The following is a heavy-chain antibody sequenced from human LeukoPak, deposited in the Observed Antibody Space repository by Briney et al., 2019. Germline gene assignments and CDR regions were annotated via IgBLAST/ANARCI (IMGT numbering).Heavy chain of an antibody. J-gene: IGHJ6*02. CDR2: MYYSGST. Sequence: SQTLSLTCTVSGGSISSDDYYWNWIRQPPGKGLEWIGYMYYSGSTYYNPSLKTRVVISKDKSKNRISLNLSSVTTADTAVYYCARDKWVKVGNSWRQYGMDVWGQGTTVTVSS. CDR1: GGSISSDDYY. D-gene: IGHD6-13*01. V-gene: IGHV4-30-4*01. CDR3: ARDKWVKVGNSWRQYGMDV.